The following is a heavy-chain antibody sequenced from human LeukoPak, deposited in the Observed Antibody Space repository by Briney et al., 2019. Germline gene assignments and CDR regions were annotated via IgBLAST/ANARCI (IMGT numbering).Heavy chain of an antibody. CDR2: IIPIFGTA. Sequence: SVKVSCKASGGTFSSYAISWVRQAPGQGLEWMGGIIPIFGTANYAQKFQGRVTITTDESTSTAYMELSSLRSEDTAVYYCASRLTPAYYYYYYMDVWGKGTTVTVSS. J-gene: IGHJ6*03. D-gene: IGHD3-9*01. CDR3: ASRLTPAYYYYYYMDV. V-gene: IGHV1-69*05. CDR1: GGTFSSYA.